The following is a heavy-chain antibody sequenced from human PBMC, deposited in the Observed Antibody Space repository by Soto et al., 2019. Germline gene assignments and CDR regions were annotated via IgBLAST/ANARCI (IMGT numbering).Heavy chain of an antibody. V-gene: IGHV3-30*18. D-gene: IGHD4-4*01. J-gene: IGHJ6*03. CDR2: ISYDGSNK. CDR3: AKTGTTVTTHYYMDV. CDR1: GFTFSSYG. Sequence: PGGSLRLSCAASGFTFSSYGMHWVRQAPGKGLEWVAVISYDGSNKYYADSVKGRFTISRDNSKNTLYLQMNSLRAEDTAVYYCAKTGTTVTTHYYMDVWGKGTTVTVSS.